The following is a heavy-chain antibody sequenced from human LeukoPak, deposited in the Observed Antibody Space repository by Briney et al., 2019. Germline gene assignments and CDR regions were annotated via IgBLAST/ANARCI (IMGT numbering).Heavy chain of an antibody. D-gene: IGHD2-2*01. CDR2: INHSGST. J-gene: IGHJ5*02. CDR3: AREGWSGVVPAPDWFDP. Sequence: KSSETLSLTCAVYGGSFSGYYWSWIRQPPGKGLEWIGEINHSGSTNYNPSLKSRVTISVDTSKNQFSLKLSSVTAADTAVYYCAREGWSGVVPAPDWFDPWGQGTLVTVSS. CDR1: GGSFSGYY. V-gene: IGHV4-34*01.